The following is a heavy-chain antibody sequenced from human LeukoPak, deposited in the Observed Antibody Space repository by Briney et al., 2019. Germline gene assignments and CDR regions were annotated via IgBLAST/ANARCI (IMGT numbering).Heavy chain of an antibody. CDR3: AKEGYYYDSSGSGRVAY. J-gene: IGHJ4*02. V-gene: IGHV3-23*01. CDR2: ISGSGGST. D-gene: IGHD3-22*01. CDR1: RFIFISYA. Sequence: GGSLRLSCASSRFIFISYAMRWVRQARGKGLEWVSAISGSGGSTYYAGSVKGRFTISKDNSKNTLYLQMNSLRAEDTAVYYCAKEGYYYDSSGSGRVAYWGQGTLVTVSS.